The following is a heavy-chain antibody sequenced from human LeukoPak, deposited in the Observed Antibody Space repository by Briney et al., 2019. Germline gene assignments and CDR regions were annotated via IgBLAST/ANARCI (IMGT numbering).Heavy chain of an antibody. V-gene: IGHV3-21*01. CDR1: GFVFSTQS. CDR2: ISSSNGDI. CDR3: ARDADGGNSWFDS. Sequence: GGSLRLSCAASGFVFSTQSMNWVRQAPGKGLEWVSWISSSNGDIYYADSARGRFTISRDDAKKSLYLQMNSLRAEDTAVYYCARDADGGNSWFDSWGQGTLVTDSS. D-gene: IGHD4-23*01. J-gene: IGHJ5*01.